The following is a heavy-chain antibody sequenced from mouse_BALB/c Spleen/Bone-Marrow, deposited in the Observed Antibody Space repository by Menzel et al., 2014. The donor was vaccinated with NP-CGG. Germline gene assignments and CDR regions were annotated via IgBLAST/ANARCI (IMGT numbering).Heavy chain of an antibody. CDR3: ARDGRITTEGFAY. V-gene: IGHV1-54*01. CDR1: GYAFTNYW. Sequence: VKLQESGAELVRPGTSVKVSCKASGYAFTNYWIEWVKQRPGQGLEWVGVINPGSGGANYNEKFKGKATLTADKSSSTAYMQLYSLTSDDSAVYFCARDGRITTEGFAYWGQGTLVTVSA. J-gene: IGHJ3*01. CDR2: INPGSGGA. D-gene: IGHD2-4*01.